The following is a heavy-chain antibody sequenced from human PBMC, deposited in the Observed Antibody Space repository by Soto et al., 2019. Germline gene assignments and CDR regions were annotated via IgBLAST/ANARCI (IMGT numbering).Heavy chain of an antibody. J-gene: IGHJ3*02. D-gene: IGHD6-13*01. CDR2: ITPNGGAT. CDR3: QQLALIAFDI. CDR1: GFTFSSYA. V-gene: IGHV3-23*01. Sequence: GGSLRLSCAASGFTFSSYAMSWVRQAPGKGLEWVSAITPNGGATYYADSVKGRFTISRDNSKNTLYLQMNSLRAEDTAVYYCQQLALIAFDIWGQGTMVTVSS.